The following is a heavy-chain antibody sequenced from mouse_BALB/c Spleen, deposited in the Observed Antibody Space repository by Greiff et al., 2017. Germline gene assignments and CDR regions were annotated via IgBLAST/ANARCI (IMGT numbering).Heavy chain of an antibody. Sequence: VNLVESGAELAKPGASVKMSCKASGYTFTSYWMHWVKQRPGQGLEWIGYINPSTGYTEYNQKFKDKATLTADKSSSTAYMQLSSLTSEDSAVYYCARSRYDGYPYAMDYWGQGTSVTVSS. J-gene: IGHJ4*01. CDR3: ARSRYDGYPYAMDY. CDR1: GYTFTSYW. CDR2: INPSTGYT. D-gene: IGHD2-3*01. V-gene: IGHV1-7*01.